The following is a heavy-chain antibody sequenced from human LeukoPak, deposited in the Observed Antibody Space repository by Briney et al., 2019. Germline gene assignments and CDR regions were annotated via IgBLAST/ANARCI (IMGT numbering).Heavy chain of an antibody. J-gene: IGHJ5*02. V-gene: IGHV4-59*10. Sequence: KPSETLSLTCAVYGGSFSGYYWSWIRQPPGKGLEWIGRIYTSGSTNHNPSLKSRVTMSVDTSKNQFSLKLRSVTAADTAVYYCARADDYGAESWFDPWGQGTLVTVSS. D-gene: IGHD4/OR15-4a*01. CDR2: IYTSGST. CDR3: ARADDYGAESWFDP. CDR1: GGSFSGYY.